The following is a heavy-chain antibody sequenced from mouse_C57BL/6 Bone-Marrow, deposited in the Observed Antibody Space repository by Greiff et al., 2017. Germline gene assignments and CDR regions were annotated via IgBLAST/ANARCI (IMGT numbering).Heavy chain of an antibody. CDR2: ISDGGSYT. CDR1: GFTFSSYA. CDR3: AREGLGLVSFAY. J-gene: IGHJ3*01. V-gene: IGHV5-4*01. Sequence: EVMLVESGGGLVKPGGSLKLSCAASGFTFSSYAMSWVRQTPEKRLEWVATISDGGSYTYYPDNVKGRFTISRDNAKNNLYLQMSHLKSEDTAMYYCAREGLGLVSFAYWGQGTLVTVSA. D-gene: IGHD4-1*01.